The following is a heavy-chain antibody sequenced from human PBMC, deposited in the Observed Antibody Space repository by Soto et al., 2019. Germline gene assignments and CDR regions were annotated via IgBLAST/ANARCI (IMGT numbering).Heavy chain of an antibody. CDR1: GFTFSSYG. V-gene: IGHV3-30*18. CDR2: ISYDGSNK. J-gene: IGHJ6*02. CDR3: AKDVVVGATTGLGDYYYYGMDV. Sequence: GGSLRLSCAASGFTFSSYGMHWVRQAPGKGLEWVAVISYDGSNKYYADSVKGRFTISRDNSKNTLYLQMNSLRAEDTAVYYCAKDVVVGATTGLGDYYYYGMDVWGQGTTVTVSS. D-gene: IGHD1-26*01.